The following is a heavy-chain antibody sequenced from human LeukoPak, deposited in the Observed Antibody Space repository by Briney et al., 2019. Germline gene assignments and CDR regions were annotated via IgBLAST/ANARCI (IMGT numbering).Heavy chain of an antibody. V-gene: IGHV3-21*01. CDR1: GFTFSSYS. J-gene: IGHJ4*02. CDR2: ISSSSSYI. D-gene: IGHD6-19*01. CDR3: VKDERYNSGWYWDH. Sequence: PGGSLRLSCAASGFTFSSYSMNWVRQAPGKGLEWVSSISSSSSYIYYADSVKGRFTISRDNPKNTLYLQMNSLRIEDTAVYHCVKDERYNSGWYWDHWGQGTLVTVSS.